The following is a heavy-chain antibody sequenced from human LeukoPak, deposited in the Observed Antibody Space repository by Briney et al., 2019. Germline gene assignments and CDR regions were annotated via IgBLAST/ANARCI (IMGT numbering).Heavy chain of an antibody. D-gene: IGHD3-10*01. Sequence: ASVKVSCKASGGTFSSYAISWVRQAPGQGLEWMGRIIPILGIANYAQKFQGRVTITRNTSISTAYMELSSLRSEDTAVYYCARVGTNDAFDIWGQGTMVTVSS. J-gene: IGHJ3*02. CDR3: ARVGTNDAFDI. CDR1: GGTFSSYA. V-gene: IGHV1-69*04. CDR2: IIPILGIA.